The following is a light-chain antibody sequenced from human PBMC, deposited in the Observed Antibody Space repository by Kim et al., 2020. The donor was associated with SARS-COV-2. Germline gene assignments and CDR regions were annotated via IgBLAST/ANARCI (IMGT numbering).Light chain of an antibody. J-gene: IGKJ1*01. Sequence: TCDIEWVTITQRESQSIDRWLAWYQQNAGKAPKVLIYKASSLEIGAPLRFSGSGSGTEFTLTISSLQPDDFATYYCQQYDNYPWTFGQGTKVDIK. CDR1: QSIDRW. V-gene: IGKV1-5*03. CDR3: QQYDNYPWT. CDR2: KAS.